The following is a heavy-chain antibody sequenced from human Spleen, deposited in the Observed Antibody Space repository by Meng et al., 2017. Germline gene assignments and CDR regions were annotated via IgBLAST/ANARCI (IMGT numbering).Heavy chain of an antibody. Sequence: QVQLQELGPGLVKPSGTLSLTCAVFGGSLSGYYCNWFRQPPGKGLEWIGGSDHFGNTIYNPSLKGRLTISVDTSKNQISLRLTSVIAADTAVYYCVYFWSGYFTSGQGTLVTVSS. CDR3: VYFWSGYFT. CDR2: SDHFGNT. V-gene: IGHV4-34*10. J-gene: IGHJ5*02. CDR1: GGSLSGYY. D-gene: IGHD3-3*01.